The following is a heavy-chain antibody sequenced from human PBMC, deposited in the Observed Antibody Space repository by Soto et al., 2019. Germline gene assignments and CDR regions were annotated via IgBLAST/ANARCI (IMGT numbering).Heavy chain of an antibody. CDR3: ARVPSGGSSDYYGMDV. V-gene: IGHV1-69*13. CDR1: GGPFSSYA. D-gene: IGHD2-15*01. J-gene: IGHJ6*02. Sequence: SVKVSCTASGGPFSSYAISWVRQAPGQGLEWMGGIIPIFGTANYAQKFQGRVTITADESTSTAYMELSSLRSEDTAVYYCARVPSGGSSDYYGMDVWGQGTTETVS. CDR2: IIPIFGTA.